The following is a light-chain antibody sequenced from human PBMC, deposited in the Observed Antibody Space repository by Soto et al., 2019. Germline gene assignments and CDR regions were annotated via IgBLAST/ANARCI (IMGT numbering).Light chain of an antibody. J-gene: IGKJ4*01. CDR3: KQYDNLSS. V-gene: IGKV1-33*01. CDR2: DAA. CDR1: QDISNY. Sequence: DIQMTQSPSSLSASVGDRVTITCQASQDISNYLNCYQQKPGKAPKLLIYDAANLETGVPSRFSGSGSGTDFIFTISSLQPEDIATYYCKQYDNLSSVGGGTKVEIK.